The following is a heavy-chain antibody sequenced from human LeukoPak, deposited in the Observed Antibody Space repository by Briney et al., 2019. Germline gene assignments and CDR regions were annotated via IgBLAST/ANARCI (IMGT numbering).Heavy chain of an antibody. J-gene: IGHJ4*02. D-gene: IGHD3-10*01. CDR2: LFYSGST. V-gene: IGHV4-59*01. CDR1: GGSISSYY. CDR3: ATVAVIRGVTYFDY. Sequence: KASETLSLTCSVSGGSISSYYWSWIRQPPGKGLEWIAYLFYSGSTDYNPSLESRVTMSVDTSKNQFSLKLRSVTAADTAVYYCATVAVIRGVTYFDYWGQGTLVTVSS.